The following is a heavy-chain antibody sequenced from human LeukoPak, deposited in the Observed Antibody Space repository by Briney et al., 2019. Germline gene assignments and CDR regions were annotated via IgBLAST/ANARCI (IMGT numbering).Heavy chain of an antibody. V-gene: IGHV3-23*01. CDR2: ISDSGGNT. J-gene: IGHJ4*02. Sequence: GGSLRLSCAASGFTFNTYAMSWVRQAPWEGLQWVSGISDSGGNTYYADSVRGRFTISRDNSKNTLYLQMNSLRAEDTAVYYCARHRSSWLIDYWGQGTLVTVSS. D-gene: IGHD6-6*01. CDR3: ARHRSSWLIDY. CDR1: GFTFNTYA.